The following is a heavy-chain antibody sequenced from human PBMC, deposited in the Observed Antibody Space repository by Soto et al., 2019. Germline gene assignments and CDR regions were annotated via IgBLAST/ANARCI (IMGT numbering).Heavy chain of an antibody. J-gene: IGHJ3*02. Sequence: GGSLRLSCAASGFTFSSYSMNWVRQAPGKGLEWVSSISSSSSYIYYADSVKGRFTISRDNAKNSLYLQMNSLRAEDAAVYYCARDGLYCSSTSCFRIEDAFDIWGQGTMVTVSS. V-gene: IGHV3-21*01. D-gene: IGHD2-2*01. CDR1: GFTFSSYS. CDR3: ARDGLYCSSTSCFRIEDAFDI. CDR2: ISSSSSYI.